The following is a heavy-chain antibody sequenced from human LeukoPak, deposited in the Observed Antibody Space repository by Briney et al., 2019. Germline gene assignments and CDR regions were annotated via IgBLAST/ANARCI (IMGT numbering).Heavy chain of an antibody. J-gene: IGHJ6*03. CDR2: IGGSDGRT. CDR1: GFTFSDYA. V-gene: IGHV3-23*01. D-gene: IGHD3-22*01. CDR3: AKDSSSYDWGYMDV. Sequence: PGGSLRLSCAASGFTFSDYALIWVRQAPGKGLEWVSLIGGSDGRTRYADSVKGRFTISRDNSKNTLYLEMNSLRAEDTAVYYCAKDSSSYDWGYMDVWGKGTRSRSP.